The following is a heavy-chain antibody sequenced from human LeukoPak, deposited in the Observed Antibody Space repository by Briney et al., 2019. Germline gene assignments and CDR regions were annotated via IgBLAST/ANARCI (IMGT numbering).Heavy chain of an antibody. Sequence: SVKVSCKASGGTFSSYAISWVRQAPGQGLEWMGGIIPIFGTANYAQKFQGRVTITADKSTSTAYMELSSLRSEDTAVYYCARDRGTGTTGPIDYWGQGTLVTVSS. CDR1: GGTFSSYA. CDR2: IIPIFGTA. CDR3: ARDRGTGTTGPIDY. J-gene: IGHJ4*02. V-gene: IGHV1-69*06. D-gene: IGHD1-7*01.